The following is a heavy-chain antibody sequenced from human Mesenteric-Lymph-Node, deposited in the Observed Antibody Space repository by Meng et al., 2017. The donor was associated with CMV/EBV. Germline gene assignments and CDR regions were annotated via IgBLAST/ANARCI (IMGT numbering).Heavy chain of an antibody. CDR2: IKSKTDGGTT. CDR1: GFTFSNAW. D-gene: IGHD2-2*01. V-gene: IGHV3-15*01. CDR3: TTDRCSGTSCSDY. Sequence: GESLKISCAASGFTFSNAWMSWVRQAPGKGLEWVGRIKSKTDGGTTDYAAPVKGRFTISRDDSKNTLYLQMNSLKTEDTSVYYCTTDRCSGTSCSDYWGQGTLVTVSS. J-gene: IGHJ4*02.